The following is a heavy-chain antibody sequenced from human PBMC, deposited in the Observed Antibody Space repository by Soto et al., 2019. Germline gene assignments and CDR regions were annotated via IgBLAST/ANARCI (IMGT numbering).Heavy chain of an antibody. CDR2: ISWNSGSI. CDR1: GFTFDDYA. V-gene: IGHV3-9*01. J-gene: IGHJ4*02. CDR3: AKDSSGMSFYKYDY. D-gene: IGHD1-1*01. Sequence: GGSLRLSCAASGFTFDDYAMHWVRQAPGKGLEWVSGISWNSGSIGYADSVKGRFTISRDNAKNSLYLQMNSLRAEDTALYYCAKDSSGMSFYKYDYWGQGTLVTVSS.